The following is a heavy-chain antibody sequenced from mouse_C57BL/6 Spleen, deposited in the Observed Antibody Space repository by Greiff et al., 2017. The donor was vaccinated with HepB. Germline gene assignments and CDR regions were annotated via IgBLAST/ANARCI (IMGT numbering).Heavy chain of an antibody. CDR3: ARLYGYDIWYFDV. V-gene: IGHV5-9*01. CDR2: ISGGGGNT. Sequence: EVKVVESGGGLVKPGGSLKLSCAASGFTFSSYTMSWVRQTPEKRLEWVATISGGGGNTYYPDSVKGRFTISRDNAKNTLYLQMSSLRSEDTALYYCARLYGYDIWYFDVWGTGTTVTVSS. CDR1: GFTFSSYT. D-gene: IGHD2-2*01. J-gene: IGHJ1*03.